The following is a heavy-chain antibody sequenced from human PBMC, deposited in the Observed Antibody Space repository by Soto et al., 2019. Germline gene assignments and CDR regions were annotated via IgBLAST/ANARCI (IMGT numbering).Heavy chain of an antibody. Sequence: SETLSLTCNVFPGSIYDYYWSWIRQTPGMRLEWIGYIYYSGSTNYNPSLKSRVTISVDTSKNQFSLKLSSVTAADTAVYYCARDSGYSYGRYYFDYWGQGTLVTVSS. CDR3: ARDSGYSYGRYYFDY. CDR2: IYYSGST. CDR1: PGSIYDYY. J-gene: IGHJ4*02. D-gene: IGHD5-18*01. V-gene: IGHV4-59*01.